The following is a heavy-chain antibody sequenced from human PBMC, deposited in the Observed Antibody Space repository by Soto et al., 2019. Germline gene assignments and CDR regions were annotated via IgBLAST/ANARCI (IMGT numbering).Heavy chain of an antibody. J-gene: IGHJ3*02. V-gene: IGHV3-30*18. CDR1: GFTFSSYG. CDR3: AKFSYDRMGWDDDAFDI. CDR2: ISYDGSNK. D-gene: IGHD3-22*01. Sequence: QVQLVESGGGVVQPGRSLRLSCAASGFTFSSYGMHWVRQAPGKGLEWVAVISYDGSNKYYADSVKGRFTISRDNSKNTLYLQMNSLRAEDTAVYYCAKFSYDRMGWDDDAFDIWGQGTMVTVSS.